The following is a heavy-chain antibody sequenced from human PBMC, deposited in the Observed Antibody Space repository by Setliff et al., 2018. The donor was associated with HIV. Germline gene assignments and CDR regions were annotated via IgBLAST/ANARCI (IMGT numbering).Heavy chain of an antibody. CDR2: VDPQTGDT. J-gene: IGHJ4*02. V-gene: IGHV1-2*06. CDR1: GYMFTEHY. CDR3: ARGPRTSESTDF. Sequence: ASVKVSCKSSGYMFTEHYVHWVRQSPGQGFQWMGRVDPQTGDTALVQQFQETVSLSADTSIATAFTQLSWLTTGDTATYYCARGPRTSESTDFWGPGTLVTVTS. D-gene: IGHD2-2*01.